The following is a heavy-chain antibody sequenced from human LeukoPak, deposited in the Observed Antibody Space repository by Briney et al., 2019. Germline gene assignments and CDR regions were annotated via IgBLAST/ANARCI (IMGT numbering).Heavy chain of an antibody. CDR2: IWYDGSNK. Sequence: GGSLRLSCAASGFTFSSYGMHWVRQAPGKGLERVAVIWYDGSNKYYADSVKGRFTISRDNSKNTLYLQMNSLRAEDTAVYYCARVFGSSGYPNDYWGQGTLVTVSS. V-gene: IGHV3-33*01. J-gene: IGHJ4*02. D-gene: IGHD3-22*01. CDR3: ARVFGSSGYPNDY. CDR1: GFTFSSYG.